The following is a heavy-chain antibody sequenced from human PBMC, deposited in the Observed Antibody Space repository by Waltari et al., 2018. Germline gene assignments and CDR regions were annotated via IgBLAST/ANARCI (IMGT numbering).Heavy chain of an antibody. J-gene: IGHJ5*02. CDR2: IYPGDSDT. CDR3: ARLVVVPAAIDWFDP. V-gene: IGHV5-51*01. Sequence: EVQLVQSGAAVKKPGESLKISCKGSGYSFTSYWIGWVRQMPGKGLEWMGIIYPGDSDTRYSPSFQGQVTISADKSISTAYLQWSSLKASDTAMYYCARLVVVPAAIDWFDPWGQGTLVTVSS. D-gene: IGHD2-2*01. CDR1: GYSFTSYW.